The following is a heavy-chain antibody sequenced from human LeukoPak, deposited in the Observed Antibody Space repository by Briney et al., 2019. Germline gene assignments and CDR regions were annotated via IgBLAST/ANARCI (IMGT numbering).Heavy chain of an antibody. CDR1: GFSLSRED. V-gene: IGHV3-43*02. D-gene: IGHD5-24*01. CDR3: AKADHRGNGYNYDY. CDR2: ISQTGATT. J-gene: IGHJ4*02. Sequence: PGGSLRLTCAAAGFSLSREDMHWVRQAPGKGLEWISYISQTGATTHYADSVKGRFTISRDNSKNSLYLQMNSLKTEDTALYYCAKADHRGNGYNYDYWGRGTMVTVSS.